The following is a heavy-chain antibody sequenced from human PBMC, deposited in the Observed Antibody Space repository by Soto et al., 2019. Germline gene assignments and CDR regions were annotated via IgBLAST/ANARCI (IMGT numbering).Heavy chain of an antibody. J-gene: IGHJ3*02. CDR1: GFTFSSYA. D-gene: IGHD3-16*01. V-gene: IGHV3-23*01. CDR3: ANSRPLFYDYIPKSPAFDI. CDR2: ISGSGGST. Sequence: PGGSLRLSCAASGFTFSSYAMSWVRQAPGEGLGGVSAISGSGGSTYYADSVKGRFTISRDNSKNTLYLQMNSLRAEDTAVYYCANSRPLFYDYIPKSPAFDIWGQGTMVTVSS.